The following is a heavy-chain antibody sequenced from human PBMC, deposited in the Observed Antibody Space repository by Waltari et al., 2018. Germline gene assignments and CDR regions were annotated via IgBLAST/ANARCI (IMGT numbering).Heavy chain of an antibody. J-gene: IGHJ4*02. CDR1: GGSISSGGYY. D-gene: IGHD2-2*02. CDR2: IYYSGST. Sequence: QVQLQESGPGLVKPSQTLSLTCTVSGGSISSGGYYWSWIRQHPGKGLEWIGYIYYSGSTYYHPYLKSRVTISVGPSKNQVSLKLSSVTAADTAVYYCARAGIVCSSTSCYTGYFDYWGQGTLVTVSS. CDR3: ARAGIVCSSTSCYTGYFDY. V-gene: IGHV4-31*03.